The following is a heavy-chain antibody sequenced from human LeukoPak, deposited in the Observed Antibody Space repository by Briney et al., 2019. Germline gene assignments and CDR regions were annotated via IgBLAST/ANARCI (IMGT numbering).Heavy chain of an antibody. CDR3: ARGVFGVVTDYYYYMDV. CDR2: MNPNSGNT. CDR1: GYTFTSYD. J-gene: IGHJ6*03. V-gene: IGHV1-8*03. D-gene: IGHD3-3*01. Sequence: GESLKISCKASGYTFTSYDINWVRQATGQGLEWMGWMNPNSGNTGYAQKFQGRVTITRNTSISTAYMELSSLRSEDTAVYYCARGVFGVVTDYYYYMDVWGKGTTVTVSS.